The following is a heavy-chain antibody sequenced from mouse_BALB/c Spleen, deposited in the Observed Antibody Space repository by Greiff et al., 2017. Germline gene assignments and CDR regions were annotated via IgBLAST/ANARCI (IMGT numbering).Heavy chain of an antibody. Sequence: DVKVVESGGGLVKPGGSLKLSCAASGFTFSSYTMSWVRQTPEKRLEWVATISSGGSYTYYPDSVKGRFTISRDNAKNTLYLQMSSLKTEDTAMYYCTRGWGCYAMDYWGQGTSVTVSS. J-gene: IGHJ4*01. CDR2: ISSGGSYT. CDR3: TRGWGCYAMDY. CDR1: GFTFSSYT. V-gene: IGHV5-6-4*01. D-gene: IGHD3-3*01.